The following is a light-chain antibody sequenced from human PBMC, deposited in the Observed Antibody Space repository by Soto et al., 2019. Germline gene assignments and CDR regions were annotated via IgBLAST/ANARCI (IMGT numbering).Light chain of an antibody. J-gene: IGKJ1*01. V-gene: IGKV1-5*03. Sequence: DIHITQSPSTLSASVGDRVTITFRAIQIIYTWLAWYQQKPGKAPKLLIYEASSLDVGVPSRFSGSGSGTEFTLTISSLQLDDFPTYYCQQYSTFWAFGQGTKV. CDR3: QQYSTFWA. CDR2: EAS. CDR1: QIIYTW.